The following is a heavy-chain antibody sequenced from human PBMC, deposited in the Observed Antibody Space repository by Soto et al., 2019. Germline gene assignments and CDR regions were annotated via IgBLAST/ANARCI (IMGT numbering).Heavy chain of an antibody. D-gene: IGHD4-17*01. CDR2: IYYTGST. J-gene: IGHJ5*02. CDR3: ARDVSTVTTYNWFDP. V-gene: IGHV4-59*01. Sequence: SETLSLTCTVSGGSISSYYWSWILQPPWKGLEWIGYIYYTGSTNYNPSLKSRVTISVDTSKNQFSLKMSSVTAADTAVYYCARDVSTVTTYNWFDPWGQGTLVTVSS. CDR1: GGSISSYY.